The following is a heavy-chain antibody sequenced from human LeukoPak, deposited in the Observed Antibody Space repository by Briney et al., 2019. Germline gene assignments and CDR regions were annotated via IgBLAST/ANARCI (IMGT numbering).Heavy chain of an antibody. J-gene: IGHJ5*02. CDR3: TKEGLGSGSPFSGWFDP. D-gene: IGHD3-10*01. CDR1: GFTFRNYG. CDR2: ISSEGSVQ. V-gene: IGHV3-30*18. Sequence: GGSLRLSCEASGFTFRNYGMHWVRQAPGEGLEWVAVISSEGSVQYYADSVKGRFTISRDQYKNTLYLQMNRLRVDDTAVYYCTKEGLGSGSPFSGWFDPWGQGTRVTVSS.